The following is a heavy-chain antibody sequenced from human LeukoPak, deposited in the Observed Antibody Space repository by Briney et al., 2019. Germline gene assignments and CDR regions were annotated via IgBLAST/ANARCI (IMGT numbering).Heavy chain of an antibody. J-gene: IGHJ4*02. Sequence: ASVKVSCKASGYTFTCYYMHWVRQAPGQGLEWMGRINPNSGGTNYAQKFQGRVTMTRDTSISTAYMELSRLRSDDTAVYYCASGAEYYYDSSGYWDYWGQGTLVTVSS. CDR3: ASGAEYYYDSSGYWDY. CDR2: INPNSGGT. D-gene: IGHD3-22*01. CDR1: GYTFTCYY. V-gene: IGHV1-2*06.